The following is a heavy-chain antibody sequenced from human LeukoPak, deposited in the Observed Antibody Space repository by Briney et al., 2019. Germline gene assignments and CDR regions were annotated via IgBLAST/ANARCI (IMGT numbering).Heavy chain of an antibody. J-gene: IGHJ6*03. D-gene: IGHD6-13*01. CDR1: GFTFSSYS. CDR3: ARLAAAPNYYYYMDV. Sequence: PGGPLRLSCAASGFTFSSYSMNWVRQAPGKGLEWVSSISSSSSYIYYADSVKGRFTISRDNAKNSLYLQMNSLRAEDTAVYYCARLAAAPNYYYYMDVWGKGTTVTVSS. V-gene: IGHV3-21*01. CDR2: ISSSSSYI.